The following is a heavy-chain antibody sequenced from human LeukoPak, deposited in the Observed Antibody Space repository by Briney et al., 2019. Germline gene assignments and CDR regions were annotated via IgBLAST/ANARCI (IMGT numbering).Heavy chain of an antibody. D-gene: IGHD6-13*01. Sequence: ASVKVSCKASGYTFTGYYMHWVRQAPGQGLEWVGWINPNSGGTNYAQKFQGRVTMTRDTSIGTAYMELSRLRSDDTAVYYCARAEKGDSSSWYDYYYYYMDVWGKGTTVTISS. CDR3: ARAEKGDSSSWYDYYYYYMDV. CDR2: INPNSGGT. J-gene: IGHJ6*03. V-gene: IGHV1-2*02. CDR1: GYTFTGYY.